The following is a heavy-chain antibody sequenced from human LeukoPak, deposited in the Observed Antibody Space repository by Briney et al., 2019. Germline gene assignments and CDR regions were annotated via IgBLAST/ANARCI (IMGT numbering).Heavy chain of an antibody. CDR3: ARDNDKVVDH. Sequence: ASVKVSSKPSGYTFSNYGISWVRQAPGQGLEWMGWITAYNGNRLYAQRFQGRITLTTDTSTSTSYMELRSLEYDDTAIYYCARDNDKVVDHWGQGTLVTVSS. D-gene: IGHD1-1*01. CDR1: GYTFSNYG. J-gene: IGHJ4*01. CDR2: ITAYNGNR. V-gene: IGHV1-18*01.